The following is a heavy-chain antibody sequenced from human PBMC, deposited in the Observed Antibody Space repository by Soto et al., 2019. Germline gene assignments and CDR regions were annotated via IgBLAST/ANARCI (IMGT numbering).Heavy chain of an antibody. CDR2: ISYDGSNK. V-gene: IGHV3-30-3*01. J-gene: IGHJ4*02. CDR1: GFTFSSYA. Sequence: LRLSCAASGFTFSSYAMHWVRQAPGKGLEWVAVISYDGSNKYYADSVKGRFTISRDNSKNTLYLQMNSLRAEDTAVYYCARDPYDFWSGYPPFDYWGQGTLVTVSS. CDR3: ARDPYDFWSGYPPFDY. D-gene: IGHD3-3*01.